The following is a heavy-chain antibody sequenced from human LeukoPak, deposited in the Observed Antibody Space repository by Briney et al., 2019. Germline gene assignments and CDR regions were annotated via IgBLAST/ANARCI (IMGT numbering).Heavy chain of an antibody. V-gene: IGHV4-39*01. CDR1: GGSVSSTEFY. CDR3: ARLSKGRYFDYIFDH. Sequence: SETLSLTCTVSGGSVSSTEFYWGWIRQPPGKGLQWIGNIYYTGSTYYNPSLNSRVTMSVDTSQNRFSLKMTSVTAADTAVYYCARLSKGRYFDYIFDHWGQGTLVTVSS. J-gene: IGHJ4*02. D-gene: IGHD3-9*01. CDR2: IYYTGST.